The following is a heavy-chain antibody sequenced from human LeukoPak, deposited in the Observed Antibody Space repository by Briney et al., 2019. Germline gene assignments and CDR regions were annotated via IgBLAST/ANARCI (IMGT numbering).Heavy chain of an antibody. CDR3: AKGHTYGLGESYLDF. D-gene: IGHD5-18*01. CDR1: GYTFDDYA. J-gene: IGHJ4*02. CDR2: ISWNSGGI. V-gene: IGHV3-9*01. Sequence: GGSLRLSCEASGYTFDDYAMHWVRQAPGKGLEWVSAISWNSGGIGYADSVKGRFTISRDNGKNSLYLQMNSLRTEDTALYYCAKGHTYGLGESYLDFWGQGTLVSVSS.